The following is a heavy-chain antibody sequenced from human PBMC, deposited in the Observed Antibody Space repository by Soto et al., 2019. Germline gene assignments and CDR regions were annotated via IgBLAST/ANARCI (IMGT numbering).Heavy chain of an antibody. Sequence: GGSLRLSCAASGFTFSSYAMSWVRQAPGKGLEWVSGISGSGDSTYYADSVKGRFTISRDNSQNTLFLQMTSLRADDTAVYYCAKGGYTFAYEWGQGALVTVSS. CDR3: AKGGYTFAYE. CDR2: ISGSGDST. D-gene: IGHD5-18*01. CDR1: GFTFSSYA. J-gene: IGHJ4*02. V-gene: IGHV3-23*01.